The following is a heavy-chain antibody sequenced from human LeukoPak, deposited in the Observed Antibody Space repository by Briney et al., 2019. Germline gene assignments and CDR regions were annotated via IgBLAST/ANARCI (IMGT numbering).Heavy chain of an antibody. CDR1: GFTFSSYA. J-gene: IGHJ4*02. Sequence: GGSLRLSCAASGFTFSSYAMHWVRQAPGKGLEWVAVISYDGSNKYYADSVKGRFTISRDNSKNTLYLQMNSLRAEDTAVYYCARDSRLSGRYGEVDYWGQGTLVTVSS. V-gene: IGHV3-30-3*01. CDR3: ARDSRLSGRYGEVDY. CDR2: ISYDGSNK. D-gene: IGHD4-17*01.